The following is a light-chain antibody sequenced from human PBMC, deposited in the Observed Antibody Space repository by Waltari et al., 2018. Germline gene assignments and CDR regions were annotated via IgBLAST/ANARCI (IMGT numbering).Light chain of an antibody. J-gene: IGLJ2*01. V-gene: IGLV2-11*01. CDR1: SNDVGGYNH. CDR3: CSYAGSYTVL. CDR2: DVF. Sequence: QSALTQPRSVSGSPGQSVTFSCTGTSNDVGGYNHVSCYQQSPGKAPELLIYDVFNRPSGVPDRFSASKSGNTASLTIAGLQADDEADYYCCSYAGSYTVLFGGGTKLTVL.